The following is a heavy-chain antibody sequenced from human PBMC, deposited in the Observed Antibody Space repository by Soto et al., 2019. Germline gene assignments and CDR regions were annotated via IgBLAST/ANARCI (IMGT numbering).Heavy chain of an antibody. CDR3: ATDSAYCTNGVCYSVAFDI. CDR1: GGSVSSGSYY. V-gene: IGHV4-61*01. J-gene: IGHJ3*02. D-gene: IGHD2-8*01. CDR2: IYYSGST. Sequence: SETLSLTCTVSGGSVSSGSYYWSWIRQPPGKGLEWIGYIYYSGSTNYNPSLKSRVTISVDTSKNQFSLKLSSVTAEDTAVYYCATDSAYCTNGVCYSVAFDIWGQGTMVTVSS.